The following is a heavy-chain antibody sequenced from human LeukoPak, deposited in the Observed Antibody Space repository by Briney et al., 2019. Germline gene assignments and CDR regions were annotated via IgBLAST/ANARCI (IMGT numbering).Heavy chain of an antibody. V-gene: IGHV3-11*04. CDR2: ISNSGNTI. D-gene: IGHD3-22*01. J-gene: IGHJ3*01. CDR3: SAGEGYYDSSDYYSAWAFNV. CDR1: GFTFSDYY. Sequence: PRGSLRLSCAASGFTFSDYYMSWIRPAPGKGLEGVSYISNSGNTIYYADSVKGRFTISRDNAKNSLYLQMNSLRAEDTAVYYCSAGEGYYDSSDYYSAWAFNVWGQGTMVTVSS.